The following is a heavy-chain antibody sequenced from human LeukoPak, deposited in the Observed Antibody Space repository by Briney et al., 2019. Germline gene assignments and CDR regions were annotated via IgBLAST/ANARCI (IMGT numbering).Heavy chain of an antibody. CDR1: GGSMSSENEY. CDR3: ARGLNDSWTGENY. Sequence: SETLSLTCSVSGGSMSSENEYWGWIRQTPGKGLEWIGSVYNTGSTDYNPSLKRRFSISIDTSKNQFSLKVTSVTAADTAVYYCARGLNDSWTGENYWGHGTLVTVPS. D-gene: IGHD3-3*01. CDR2: VYNTGST. V-gene: IGHV4-39*01. J-gene: IGHJ4*01.